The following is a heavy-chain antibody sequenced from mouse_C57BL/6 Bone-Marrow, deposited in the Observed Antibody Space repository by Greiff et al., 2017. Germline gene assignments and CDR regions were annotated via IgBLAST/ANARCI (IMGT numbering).Heavy chain of an antibody. CDR1: GYTFTDYY. CDR2: IYPGSGNT. V-gene: IGHV1-76*01. D-gene: IGHD1-1*01. J-gene: IGHJ2*01. CDR3: ARGSYYGSIYFDY. Sequence: VQLQESGAELVRPGASVKLSCKASGYTFTDYYINWVKQRPGQGLEWIARIYPGSGNTYYNEKFKGKATLTAEKSSSTAYMQLSSLTSEDSAVYFCARGSYYGSIYFDYWGQGTTLTVSS.